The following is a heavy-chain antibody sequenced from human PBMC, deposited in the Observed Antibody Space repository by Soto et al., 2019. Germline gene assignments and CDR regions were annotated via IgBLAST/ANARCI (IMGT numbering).Heavy chain of an antibody. CDR2: IYSAGNT. Sequence: GGSLRLSCAASRFTVSSKYITWVRQAPGKGLEWISIIYSAGNTYYADSVKGRFTISRDNSKNTLYLQMNSLGAEDTAVYYCARDFVVGGPTINYYYGMDVWGQGTTVTVSS. V-gene: IGHV3-66*01. CDR1: RFTVSSKY. D-gene: IGHD1-26*01. J-gene: IGHJ6*02. CDR3: ARDFVVGGPTINYYYGMDV.